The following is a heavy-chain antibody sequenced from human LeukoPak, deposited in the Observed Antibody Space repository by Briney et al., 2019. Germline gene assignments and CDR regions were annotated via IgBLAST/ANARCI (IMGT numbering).Heavy chain of an antibody. CDR3: ARRAGAYSHPYDY. V-gene: IGHV3-66*04. CDR1: RVTVTSNY. D-gene: IGHD4/OR15-4a*01. CDR2: TYIGGST. Sequence: PGGSLRLSCAASRVTVTSNYMSWVRQAPGKGLEWVSVTYIGGSTYYADSVKDRFTISRDNSKNTLYLQMNSLRAEDTAVYYCARRAGAYSHPYDYWGQGTLVTVSS. J-gene: IGHJ4*02.